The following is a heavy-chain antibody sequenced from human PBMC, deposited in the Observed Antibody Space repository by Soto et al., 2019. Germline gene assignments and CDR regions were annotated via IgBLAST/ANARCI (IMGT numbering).Heavy chain of an antibody. Sequence: SETLSLTCTVSGGSISSYYWSWIRQPPGKGLEWIGYIYYSGSTNYDPSLKSRVTISVDTSKNQFSLKLSSVTAADTAVYYCARVGGYSYGYRAPFDYWGQGTLVTVSS. J-gene: IGHJ4*02. V-gene: IGHV4-59*01. CDR1: GGSISSYY. CDR2: IYYSGST. D-gene: IGHD5-18*01. CDR3: ARVGGYSYGYRAPFDY.